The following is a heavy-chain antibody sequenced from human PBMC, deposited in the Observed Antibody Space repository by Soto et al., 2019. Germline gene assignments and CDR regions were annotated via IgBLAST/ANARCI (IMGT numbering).Heavy chain of an antibody. CDR3: ARVVVPAARHSYYYYYMDV. J-gene: IGHJ6*03. V-gene: IGHV3-48*01. D-gene: IGHD2-2*01. CDR2: ISSSSSTI. CDR1: GFTFSSYS. Sequence: GGSLRLSCAASGFTFSSYSMNWVRQAPGKGLEWVSYISSSSSTIYYADSVKGRFTISRDNAKNSLYLQMNSLRAEDTAVYYCARVVVPAARHSYYYYYMDVWGKGTTVTVSS.